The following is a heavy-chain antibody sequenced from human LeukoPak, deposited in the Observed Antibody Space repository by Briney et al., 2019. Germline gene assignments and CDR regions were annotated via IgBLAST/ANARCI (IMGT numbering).Heavy chain of an antibody. J-gene: IGHJ4*02. V-gene: IGHV4-4*07. D-gene: IGHD5-12*01. CDR2: IYTSGST. Sequence: SETLSLTCTVSGGSISSYYWSLIRQPAGKGLEWIGRIYTSGSTNYNPSLKSRVTMSVDTSKNQFSLKLSSVTAADTAVYYCARDVPGGGYQYYFDYWGQGTLVTVSS. CDR3: ARDVPGGGYQYYFDY. CDR1: GGSISSYY.